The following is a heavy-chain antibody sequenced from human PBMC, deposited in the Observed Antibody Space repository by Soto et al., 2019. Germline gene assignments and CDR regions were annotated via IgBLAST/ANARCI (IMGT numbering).Heavy chain of an antibody. CDR2: ISYDGSNK. J-gene: IGHJ5*02. CDR1: GFTFSSYA. CDR3: ASGSYDGDNWFDP. D-gene: IGHD1-26*01. V-gene: IGHV3-30-3*01. Sequence: PGGSLRLSCAASGFTFSSYAMHWVRQAPGKGLEWVAVISYDGSNKYYADSVKGRFTISRDNSKNTLYLQMNSLRAEDTAVYYCASGSYDGDNWFDPWGQGTLVTVS.